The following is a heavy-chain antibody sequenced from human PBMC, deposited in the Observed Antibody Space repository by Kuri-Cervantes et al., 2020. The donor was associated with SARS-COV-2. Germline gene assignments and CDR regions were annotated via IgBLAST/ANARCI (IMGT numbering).Heavy chain of an antibody. V-gene: IGHV3-30*02. D-gene: IGHD3-3*01. CDR2: VRSDGSNK. CDR1: GFIFSSYG. Sequence: GESLKISCAASGFIFSSYGMHWVRQAPGKGLEWVAFVRSDGSNKHYTDSVKGRFTISRDNSKNTLYLQMNSLRAEDTAVYYCAIGRYYDFWSGYYTDAFDIWGQGTMVTVSS. CDR3: AIGRYYDFWSGYYTDAFDI. J-gene: IGHJ3*02.